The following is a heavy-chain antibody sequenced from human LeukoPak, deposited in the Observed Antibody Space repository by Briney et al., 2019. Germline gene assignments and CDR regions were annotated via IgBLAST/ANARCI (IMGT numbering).Heavy chain of an antibody. Sequence: GESLRLSCAASGFTLSSYAMSWVRQPPGKGLELVSSIFPSGGEIHYADSVRGRFTISRDNSKSTLSLQVNSLRAEDTAIYYCATYREVLLPFESWGQGTLVTVSS. D-gene: IGHD2-8*02. CDR3: ATYREVLLPFES. CDR1: GFTLSSYA. J-gene: IGHJ4*02. V-gene: IGHV3-23*01. CDR2: IFPSGGEI.